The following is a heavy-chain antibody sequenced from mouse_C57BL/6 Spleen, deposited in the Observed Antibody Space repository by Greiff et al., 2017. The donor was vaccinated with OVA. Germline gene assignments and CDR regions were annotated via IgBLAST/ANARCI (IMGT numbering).Heavy chain of an antibody. D-gene: IGHD2-5*01. CDR2: IDPETGGT. V-gene: IGHV1-15*01. CDR3: TRYRYSNLYYYAMDY. Sequence: VQLQQSGAELVRPGASVTLSCKASGYTFTDYEMHWVKQTPVHGLEWIGAIDPETGGTAYNQKFKGKAILTADKSSSTAYMELRSLTSEDSAVYYCTRYRYSNLYYYAMDYWGQGTSVTVSS. J-gene: IGHJ4*01. CDR1: GYTFTDYE.